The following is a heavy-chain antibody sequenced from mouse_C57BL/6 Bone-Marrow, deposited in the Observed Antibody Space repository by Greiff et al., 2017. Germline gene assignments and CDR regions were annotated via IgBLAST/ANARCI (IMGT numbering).Heavy chain of an antibody. CDR1: GFTFNTYA. D-gene: IGHD3-1*01. V-gene: IGHV10-3*01. CDR2: IRRKSSNYAT. CDR3: VRGGLFDY. J-gene: IGHJ2*01. Sequence: EVKLMESGGGLVQPKGSLKLSCAASGFTFNTYAMHWVRQAPGKGLEWVARIRRKSSNYATYYADSVKDRFTITRDDSQSMLYLQMNNLKTEDTAMYYCVRGGLFDYWGQGTTLTVSS.